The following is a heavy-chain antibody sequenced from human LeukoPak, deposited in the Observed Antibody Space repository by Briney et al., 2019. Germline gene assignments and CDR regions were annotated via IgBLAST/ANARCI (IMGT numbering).Heavy chain of an antibody. CDR1: GFTFSSYS. J-gene: IGHJ4*02. Sequence: GGSLRLSCAASGFTFSSYSMNWVRQAPGKGLEWVSSISPTGNYIYYSDSVKGRFTISRDNAKNSLYLQMNSLRADDTAVYYCASGPLISYNSSTYPPFDYWGQGTLVTVSS. CDR2: ISPTGNYI. CDR3: ASGPLISYNSSTYPPFDY. D-gene: IGHD6-6*01. V-gene: IGHV3-21*01.